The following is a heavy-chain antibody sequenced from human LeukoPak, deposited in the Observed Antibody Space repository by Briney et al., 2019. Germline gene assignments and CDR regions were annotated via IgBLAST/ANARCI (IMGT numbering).Heavy chain of an antibody. D-gene: IGHD3-22*01. CDR1: GFTFSSYG. Sequence: GGSLRLSCAASGFTFSSYGMHWVRQAPGKGLERVAVIWYDGSNKYYADSVKGRFTISRDNSKNTLYLQMNSLRAEDTAVYYCARAYDSSGYFYDAFDIWGQGTMVTVSS. CDR3: ARAYDSSGYFYDAFDI. CDR2: IWYDGSNK. J-gene: IGHJ3*02. V-gene: IGHV3-33*01.